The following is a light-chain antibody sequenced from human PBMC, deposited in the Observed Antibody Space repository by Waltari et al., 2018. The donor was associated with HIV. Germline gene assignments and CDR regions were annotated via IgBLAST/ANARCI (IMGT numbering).Light chain of an antibody. CDR3: SSYTSSSPYV. V-gene: IGLV2-14*03. Sequence: QSALTQPASVSGSPGQSITISCTGTSSAGGGYNYVSWYQQHPGKAPKLMIYDVSNRPSGVSNRFSGSKSGNTASLTISGLQTEDEADYYCSSYTSSSPYVFGTGTKVTVL. CDR1: SSAGGGYNY. CDR2: DVS. J-gene: IGLJ1*01.